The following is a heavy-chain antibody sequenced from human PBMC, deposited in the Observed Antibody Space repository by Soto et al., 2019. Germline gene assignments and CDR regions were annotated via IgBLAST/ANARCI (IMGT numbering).Heavy chain of an antibody. D-gene: IGHD2-2*01. CDR1: GFTFSSYG. J-gene: IGHJ6*02. V-gene: IGHV3-33*01. CDR3: ARLEFRYCSSTSCYRDYYYGMDV. CDR2: IWYDGSNK. Sequence: GGSLRLSCAASGFTFSSYGMHWVRQAPGKGLEWVAVIWYDGSNKYYADSVKGRFTISRDNSKNTLYLQMNSLRAEDTDVYYCARLEFRYCSSTSCYRDYYYGMDVWGQGTTVTVSS.